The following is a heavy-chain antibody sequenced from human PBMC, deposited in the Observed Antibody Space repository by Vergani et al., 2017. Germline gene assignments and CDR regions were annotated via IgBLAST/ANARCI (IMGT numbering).Heavy chain of an antibody. CDR3: TRDAVTIWEHIVVVTAPPVDYYYYYGMDV. CDR1: GFTFGDYA. D-gene: IGHD2-21*02. CDR2: IRSKAYGGTT. V-gene: IGHV3-49*03. J-gene: IGHJ6*02. Sequence: EVQLVESGGGWVQPGRSLRLSCTASGFTFGDYAMSWFRQAPGKGLEWVGFIRSKAYGGTTEYAASVKGRFTISRDDSKSIAYLQMNSLKTEDTAVYYCTRDAVTIWEHIVVVTAPPVDYYYYYGMDVWGQGTTVTVSS.